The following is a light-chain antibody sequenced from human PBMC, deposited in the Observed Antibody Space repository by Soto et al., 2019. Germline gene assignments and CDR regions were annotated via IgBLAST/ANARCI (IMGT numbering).Light chain of an antibody. J-gene: IGKJ4*01. CDR3: QQYNSYLALT. V-gene: IGKV1-5*03. Sequence: DIQMTQSPSTLSASVGDRVTITCRASQSISSWLAWYQQKPGKAPKLLIYKASSLESGVPSRFSGSGSGTEFTLTISSLQPDDFATYYGQQYNSYLALTFGGGTKVEIK. CDR1: QSISSW. CDR2: KAS.